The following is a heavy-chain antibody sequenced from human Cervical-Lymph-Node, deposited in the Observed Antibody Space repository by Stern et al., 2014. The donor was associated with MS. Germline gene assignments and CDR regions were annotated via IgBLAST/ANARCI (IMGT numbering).Heavy chain of an antibody. Sequence: VQLVESGAEVRKPGSSVKVSCKASGGALNTYAIHWVRLAPGQGLEWVGGFIPVFGTPVYAQKFKGRVTIAADESTSTDYMELSSLRSDDTAVYYCTRGASSAAWYRHAVDVWGQGTTVTVSS. CDR3: TRGASSAAWYRHAVDV. CDR1: GGALNTYA. CDR2: FIPVFGTP. V-gene: IGHV1-69*01. D-gene: IGHD1-26*01. J-gene: IGHJ6*02.